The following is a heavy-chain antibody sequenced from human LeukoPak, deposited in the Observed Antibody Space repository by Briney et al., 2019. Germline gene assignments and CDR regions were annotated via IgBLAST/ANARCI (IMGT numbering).Heavy chain of an antibody. CDR1: GFTFSSYG. J-gene: IGHJ4*02. CDR3: AKDRGGSLRLGELSPIDY. D-gene: IGHD3-16*02. V-gene: IGHV3-23*01. CDR2: ISGSGGST. Sequence: AGGSLRLSCAASGFTFSSYGMSWVRQAPGKGLEWVSAISGSGGSTYYADSVKGRFTISRDNSKNTLYLQMNSLRAEDTAVYYCAKDRGGSLRLGELSPIDYWGQGTLVTVSS.